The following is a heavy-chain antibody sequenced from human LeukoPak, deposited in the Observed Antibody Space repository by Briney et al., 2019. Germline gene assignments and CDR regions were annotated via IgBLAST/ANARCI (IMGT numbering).Heavy chain of an antibody. CDR2: IIPILGIA. V-gene: IGHV1-69*04. D-gene: IGHD6-19*01. CDR1: GGTFSSYA. Sequence: ASVKVSCKASGGTFSSYAIGWVRQAPGQGLEWMRRIIPILGIANYAQKFQGRDTITADKSTSTAYMELSSLRSEDTAVYYCARAAAPGSGWSSFDYWGQGTLVTVSS. CDR3: ARAAAPGSGWSSFDY. J-gene: IGHJ4*02.